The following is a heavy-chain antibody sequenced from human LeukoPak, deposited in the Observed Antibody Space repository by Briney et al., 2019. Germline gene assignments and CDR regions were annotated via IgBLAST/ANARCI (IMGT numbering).Heavy chain of an antibody. J-gene: IGHJ4*02. CDR1: GFTFSSYS. V-gene: IGHV3-21*01. Sequence: GGSLRLSCAASGFTFSSYSMNWVRQAPGKGLEWVSSISGSSNYIYYADSVKGRFTISRDNAKNSLYLQMNSLRAEDTAVYYCAYGSGGSPYWGQGTLVTVSS. CDR2: ISGSSNYI. CDR3: AYGSGGSPY. D-gene: IGHD3-10*01.